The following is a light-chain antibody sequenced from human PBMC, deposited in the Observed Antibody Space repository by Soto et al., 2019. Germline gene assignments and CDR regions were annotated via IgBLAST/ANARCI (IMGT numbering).Light chain of an antibody. J-gene: IGLJ2*01. CDR2: INSDGSH. Sequence: QPVLTQSPSASASPGASVKLTCTLSSGHTNYAIAWHQQQPEKGPRFLMKINSDGSHSKGAGVPDRFSGSSSGAERYFAIXSXQSEDEADYYCQTWGTGXVTFGG. V-gene: IGLV4-69*01. CDR3: QTWGTGXVT. CDR1: SGHTNYA.